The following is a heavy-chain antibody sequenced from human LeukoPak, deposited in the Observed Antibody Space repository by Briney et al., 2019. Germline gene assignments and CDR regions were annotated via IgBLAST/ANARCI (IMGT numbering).Heavy chain of an antibody. V-gene: IGHV3-30*04. D-gene: IGHD3-9*01. Sequence: QAGGSLRLSCAASGFTFSSYVMHWVRQAPGKGLEWVAIISYDGSNEYYADSVKGRFTISRDNSKNTLYLQMNSLRAADTAVYYCATLTGYSSESWFDPWGQGILVTVSS. J-gene: IGHJ5*02. CDR3: ATLTGYSSESWFDP. CDR1: GFTFSSYV. CDR2: ISYDGSNE.